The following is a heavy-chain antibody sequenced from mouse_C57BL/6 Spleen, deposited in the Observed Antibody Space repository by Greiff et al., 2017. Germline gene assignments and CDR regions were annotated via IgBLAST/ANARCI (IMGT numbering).Heavy chain of an antibody. J-gene: IGHJ1*03. CDR2: ISGGGGNT. V-gene: IGHV5-9*01. D-gene: IGHD1-1*01. CDR3: ARHLYYGSSHWYFDV. Sequence: DVMLVESGGGLVKPGGSLKLSCAASGFTFSSYTMSWVRQTPEKRLAWVATISGGGGNTYYPDSVKGRFTISRDNAKNTLYLQMSSLRSEDTALYYCARHLYYGSSHWYFDVWGTGTTVTVSS. CDR1: GFTFSSYT.